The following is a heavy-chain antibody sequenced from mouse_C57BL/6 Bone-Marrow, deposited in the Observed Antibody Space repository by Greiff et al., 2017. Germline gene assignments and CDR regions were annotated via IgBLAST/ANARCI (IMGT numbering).Heavy chain of an antibody. D-gene: IGHD1-1*01. CDR1: GYTFTSYD. V-gene: IGHV1-81*01. J-gene: IGHJ1*03. Sequence: QVQLQQSGPELVKPGASVKLSCKASGYTFTSYDINWVKQRTGQGLEWIGEIYPRSGNTYYNEKFKGKATLTADKSSSTAYMERRSLTSEDSAVYFCARIYGSSRYFDVWGTGTTVTVSS. CDR3: ARIYGSSRYFDV. CDR2: IYPRSGNT.